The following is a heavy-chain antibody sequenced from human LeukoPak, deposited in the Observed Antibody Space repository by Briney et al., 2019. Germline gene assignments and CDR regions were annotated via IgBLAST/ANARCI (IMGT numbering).Heavy chain of an antibody. CDR1: GYSISSGYY. J-gene: IGHJ4*02. CDR2: IYHSGNP. V-gene: IGHV4-38-2*01. Sequence: KPSETLSLTCAVSGYSISSGYYWGWTRQPPGKGLEWIGGIYHSGNPYYNPSHKSRDPIPVHTSKNQFSLRLRSMTAADTAVYYCARHPLAYYESSGYAGTHLDCWGQGTLVIVSS. CDR3: ARHPLAYYESSGYAGTHLDC. D-gene: IGHD3-22*01.